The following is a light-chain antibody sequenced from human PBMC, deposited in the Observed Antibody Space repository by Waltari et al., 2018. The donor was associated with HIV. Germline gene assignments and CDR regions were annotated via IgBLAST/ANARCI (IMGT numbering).Light chain of an antibody. CDR2: VGTGGIVG. V-gene: IGLV9-49*01. CDR1: SGYSNYK. CDR3: GADHGSGSNFVRV. J-gene: IGLJ3*02. Sequence: QPVLTQPPSASASLGASVTLTCTLSSGYSNYKVDWYQQRPGKGPRFVMRVGTGGIVGAKGDGSPERFSVLGSGLNRYLTIKNIQEEDESDYHCGADHGSGSNFVRVFGGGTKLTVL.